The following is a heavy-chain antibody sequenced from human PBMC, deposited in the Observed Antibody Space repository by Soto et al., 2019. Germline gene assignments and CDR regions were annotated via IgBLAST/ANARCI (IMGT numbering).Heavy chain of an antibody. CDR1: GGSISNDNYY. CDR2: IYYSGST. J-gene: IGHJ5*02. D-gene: IGHD3-22*01. CDR3: ARTAPPAPFYDASADFER. V-gene: IGHV4-30-4*01. Sequence: SETLSLTCTVSGGSISNDNYYWSWIRQSPGKGLEWIAYIYYSGSTYYNPSLKSRLTISVDPSKNQFSLKLSSVTAADTAVYYCARTAPPAPFYDASADFERWGQGTLVTAPQ.